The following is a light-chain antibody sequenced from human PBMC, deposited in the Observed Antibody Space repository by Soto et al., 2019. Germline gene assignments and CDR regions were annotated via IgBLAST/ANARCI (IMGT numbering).Light chain of an antibody. CDR3: QQEIT. J-gene: IGKJ5*01. Sequence: EIVMTQSPATLSVSPGGRATLSCRASQSISDTLAWYQQKPGQAPRLLIYGASTRAPGFPARFSGSGSGTDFTLTISSLQSEDFAVYYCQQEITFGQGTRLEIK. CDR1: QSISDT. CDR2: GAS. V-gene: IGKV3-15*01.